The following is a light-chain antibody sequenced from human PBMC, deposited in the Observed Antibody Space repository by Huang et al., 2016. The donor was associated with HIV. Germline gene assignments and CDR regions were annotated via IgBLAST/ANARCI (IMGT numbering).Light chain of an antibody. V-gene: IGKV1-33*01. J-gene: IGKJ4*01. CDR2: DAS. Sequence: DIQMTQSPSSLSASVGDRVTITCQASQDISNYLNWYQQKLGKAPKLLIYDASNLETGVPSRFSGSGSGTDFTFTISSLQPEDIATYYCQQYDNLPLLTFGGGTKVEIK. CDR3: QQYDNLPLLT. CDR1: QDISNY.